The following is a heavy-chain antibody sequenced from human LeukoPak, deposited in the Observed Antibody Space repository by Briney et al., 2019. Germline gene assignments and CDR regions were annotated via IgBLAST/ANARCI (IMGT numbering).Heavy chain of an antibody. V-gene: IGHV3-48*01. CDR3: ARDTQLGGGARGDY. D-gene: IGHD3-16*01. CDR1: GFAFSCYS. J-gene: IGHJ4*02. CDR2: ISSNSRTT. Sequence: GGSLRLSCAASGFAFSCYSMDWVRQAPGKGLELVSYISSNSRTTYYADSVKGRFTISRDNAKNSLYLQMNSLRVEDTAVYYCARDTQLGGGARGDYWGQGTLVTVSS.